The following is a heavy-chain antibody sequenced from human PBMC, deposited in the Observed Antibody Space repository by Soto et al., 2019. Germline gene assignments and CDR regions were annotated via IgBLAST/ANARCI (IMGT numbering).Heavy chain of an antibody. V-gene: IGHV4-39*01. CDR2: IYYSGST. D-gene: IGHD3-9*01. CDR1: GGSISSSTYY. J-gene: IGHJ5*02. CDR3: ARLSYDILTGLALGWFDP. Sequence: SETLSLTCTVSGGSISSSTYYWGWIRQPPGKGLEWIGSIYYSGSTYYNPSLKSRVTISVDTSKNQFSLKLSSVTAADTAVYYCARLSYDILTGLALGWFDPWGQGTLVT.